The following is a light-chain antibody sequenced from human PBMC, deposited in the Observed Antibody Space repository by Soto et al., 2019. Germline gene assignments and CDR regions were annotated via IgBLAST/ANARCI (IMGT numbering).Light chain of an antibody. J-gene: IGKJ5*01. CDR1: QSVSNNY. CDR3: QQYGSSPIT. V-gene: IGKV3-20*01. CDR2: GAS. Sequence: EIVLTQSPATLSLSPGERATLSCRASQSVSNNYLAWYQQKPGQAPRLLIYGASSRATGIPDRLSGSGSGTDFTLTISRLEPEDFAVYYCQQYGSSPITFGQGTRLEIK.